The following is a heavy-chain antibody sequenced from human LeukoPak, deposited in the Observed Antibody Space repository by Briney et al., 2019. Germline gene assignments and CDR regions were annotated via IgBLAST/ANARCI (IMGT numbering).Heavy chain of an antibody. CDR1: GFTVSSNY. V-gene: IGHV3-30-3*01. CDR2: ISYDGSNK. CDR3: ARDPGIAAIGPPGVY. D-gene: IGHD6-13*01. Sequence: PGGSLRLSCAASGFTVSSNYMSWVRQAPGRGLEWVAIISYDGSNKYYADSVKGRFTISRDNSKKTLDLQMNSLRTEDTAVYYCARDPGIAAIGPPGVYWGQGTLVTVSS. J-gene: IGHJ4*02.